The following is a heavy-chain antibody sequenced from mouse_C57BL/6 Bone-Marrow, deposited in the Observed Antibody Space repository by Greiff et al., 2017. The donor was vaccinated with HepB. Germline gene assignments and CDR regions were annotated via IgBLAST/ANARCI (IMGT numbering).Heavy chain of an antibody. Sequence: EVQLQQSGAELVRPGASVKLSCTASGFNIKDDYMHWVKQRPEQGLEWIGWIDPENGDTEYASKFQGKATITADTSSNTAYLQLSSLTSEDTAVYYCTTPNWAYWYFDVGHRDHGHRLL. CDR2: IDPENGDT. CDR3: TTPNWAYWYFDV. D-gene: IGHD4-1*01. CDR1: GFNIKDDY. J-gene: IGHJ1*03. V-gene: IGHV14-4*01.